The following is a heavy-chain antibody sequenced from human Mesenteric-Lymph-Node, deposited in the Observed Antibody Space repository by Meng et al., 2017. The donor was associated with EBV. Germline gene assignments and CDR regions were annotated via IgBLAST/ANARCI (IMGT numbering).Heavy chain of an antibody. D-gene: IGHD3-16*01. Sequence: QVQLVQSGAEVKKPXXSVKVSCKASGYTFTNYYMHWVRQAPGQGLEWMGIINTSVGYTSHAQKFQGRVTMTRDTSTSTVHMEVSSLRSADTAVYYCARASRVLGGFDYWGQGPLGTVSS. CDR2: INTSVGYT. CDR1: GYTFTNYY. V-gene: IGHV1-46*01. CDR3: ARASRVLGGFDY. J-gene: IGHJ4*02.